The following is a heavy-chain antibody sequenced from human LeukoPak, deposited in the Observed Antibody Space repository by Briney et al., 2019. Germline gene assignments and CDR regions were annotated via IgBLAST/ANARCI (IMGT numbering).Heavy chain of an antibody. Sequence: HTGGSLRLSCAASGFTFSSYAMHWVRQAPGKGLEWVAVISYDGSNKYYADSVKGRFTISRDNSKNTLYLQMNSLRAEDTTVYYCAKAPVTTCSGAYCYPFDYWSQGTLVTVSS. CDR1: GFTFSSYA. CDR2: ISYDGSNK. D-gene: IGHD2-15*01. J-gene: IGHJ4*02. CDR3: AKAPVTTCSGAYCYPFDY. V-gene: IGHV3-30*04.